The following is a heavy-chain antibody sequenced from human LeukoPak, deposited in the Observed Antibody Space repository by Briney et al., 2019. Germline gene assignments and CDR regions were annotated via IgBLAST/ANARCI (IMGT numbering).Heavy chain of an antibody. CDR1: GFTFDTYS. CDR3: ARDPSFSRGFNFVLSS. D-gene: IGHD5-12*01. Sequence: GGSLRLSCAASGFTFDTYSFHWVRQAPGGGLDWVALISHDGRRKYYGDAVKGRFTISRDDSKNTLSLQMSSLRTEDSSVYYFARDPSFSRGFNFVLSSWGQGTLVTVSS. V-gene: IGHV3-30*04. CDR2: ISHDGRRK. J-gene: IGHJ5*02.